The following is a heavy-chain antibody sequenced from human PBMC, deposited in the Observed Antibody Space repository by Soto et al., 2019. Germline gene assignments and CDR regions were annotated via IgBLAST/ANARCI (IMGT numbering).Heavy chain of an antibody. J-gene: IGHJ3*02. CDR1: GFIFGNYM. D-gene: IGHD2-15*01. Sequence: EVQLLESGGGLVQPGESLRLSCAFSGFIFGNYMMTWVRQAPGKGLEWVSTIRDGGESTYYADSWKGRFTISRDNSKNTLYLQMDSLGVEDTAVYYCAPHVHCSGGSCHYDAFDIRGQGTMVTVSS. CDR3: APHVHCSGGSCHYDAFDI. CDR2: IRDGGEST. V-gene: IGHV3-23*01.